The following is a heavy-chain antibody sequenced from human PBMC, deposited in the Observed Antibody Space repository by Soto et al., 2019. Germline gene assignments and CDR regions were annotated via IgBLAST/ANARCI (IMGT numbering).Heavy chain of an antibody. CDR1: GDGFSSHW. D-gene: IGHD6-6*01. V-gene: IGHV5-51*01. Sequence: EESLKISCKGSGDGFSSHWIGWVRQMPGKGLEWMGIIYPGDSNIRYSPSFEGQIDMSADRSINTDYLRLSSLKASDTATYYCARHLDEYSIASGFDYWGQGTLGTVSS. J-gene: IGHJ4*02. CDR3: ARHLDEYSIASGFDY. CDR2: IYPGDSNI.